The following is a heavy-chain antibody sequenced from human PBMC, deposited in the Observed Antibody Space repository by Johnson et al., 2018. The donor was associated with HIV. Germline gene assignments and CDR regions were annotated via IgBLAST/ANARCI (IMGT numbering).Heavy chain of an antibody. CDR2: ISHDGSNK. CDR1: GFTFSSYA. CDR3: ARGGLYIQFLAFDAFDI. D-gene: IGHD4-11*01. V-gene: IGHV3-30-3*01. J-gene: IGHJ3*02. Sequence: QVQLVESGGGLIQPGGSLRLSCAASGFTFSSYAMSWVRQAPGKGLEWVAVISHDGSNKYYADSVNGRFTISRDNSKNTLYLQMNSLRPEDTAVYFCARGGLYIQFLAFDAFDIWGQGTMVTVSS.